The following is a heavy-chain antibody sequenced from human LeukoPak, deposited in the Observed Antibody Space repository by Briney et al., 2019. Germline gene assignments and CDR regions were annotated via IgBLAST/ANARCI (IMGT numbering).Heavy chain of an antibody. V-gene: IGHV3-7*03. CDR3: AREVYSSGWVDY. J-gene: IGHJ4*02. CDR2: IKQDGSEK. CDR1: GFTFSTYW. Sequence: GGSLRLSCAASGFTFSTYWMTWVRQAPGKGLEWVANIKQDGSEKYYVDSVKGRFTISRDNVKNSLYLQMNSLRAEDTAVYYCAREVYSSGWVDYWGQGTLSPSPQ. D-gene: IGHD6-19*01.